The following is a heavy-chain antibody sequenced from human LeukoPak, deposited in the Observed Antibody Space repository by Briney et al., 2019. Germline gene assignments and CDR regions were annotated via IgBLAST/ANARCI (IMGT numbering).Heavy chain of an antibody. V-gene: IGHV1-69*05. Sequence: SVKVSCKASGGTFSSYAISWVRQAPGQGLEWMGGIIPIFGTANYAQKFQGRVTITTDVSTSTAYMELSSLRSEDTAVYYCARAPRDDSSSLHLEHWGQGTLVTVSS. D-gene: IGHD3-22*01. CDR1: GGTFSSYA. J-gene: IGHJ4*02. CDR3: ARAPRDDSSSLHLEH. CDR2: IIPIFGTA.